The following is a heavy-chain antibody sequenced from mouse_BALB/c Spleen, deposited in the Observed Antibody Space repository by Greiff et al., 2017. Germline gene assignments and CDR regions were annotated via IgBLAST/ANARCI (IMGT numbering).Heavy chain of an antibody. CDR2: ISYDGSN. V-gene: IGHV3-6*02. Sequence: DVQLVESGPGLVKPSQSLSLTCSVTGYSITSGYYWNWIRQFPGNKLEWMGYISYDGSNNYNPSLKNRISITRDTSKNQFFLKLNSVTTEDTATYYCARGLRRGFDYWGQGTTLTVSS. CDR1: GYSITSGYY. D-gene: IGHD2-2*01. CDR3: ARGLRRGFDY. J-gene: IGHJ2*01.